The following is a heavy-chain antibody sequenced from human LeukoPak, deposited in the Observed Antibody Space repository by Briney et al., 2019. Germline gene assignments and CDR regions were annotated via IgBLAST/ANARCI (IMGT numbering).Heavy chain of an antibody. D-gene: IGHD2-2*01. Sequence: GASVKVSCKASGGTFISYAISWVRQAPGQGLEWMGGIIPIFGTANYAQKFQGRVTITADESTSTAYMELSSLRSEDTAVYYCAREGYCSSTSCRYRDWGQGTLVTVSS. CDR3: AREGYCSSTSCRYRD. CDR1: GGTFISYA. J-gene: IGHJ4*02. CDR2: IIPIFGTA. V-gene: IGHV1-69*01.